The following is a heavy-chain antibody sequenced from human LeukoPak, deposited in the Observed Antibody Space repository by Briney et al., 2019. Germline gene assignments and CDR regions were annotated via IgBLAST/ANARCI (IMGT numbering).Heavy chain of an antibody. CDR1: GASISSSRSF. CDR3: ARPQLGSSAGYVDY. Sequence: NPPETLSLTCTVSGASISSSRSFWGWIRQPPGKGLEWIVSIFSGGNTYYNPSLNSRVSISIDTSKNQFSLRLSSVTAADTAFYFCARPQLGSSAGYVDYWGQGILVTVSS. J-gene: IGHJ4*02. D-gene: IGHD3-9*01. CDR2: IFSGGNT. V-gene: IGHV4-39*01.